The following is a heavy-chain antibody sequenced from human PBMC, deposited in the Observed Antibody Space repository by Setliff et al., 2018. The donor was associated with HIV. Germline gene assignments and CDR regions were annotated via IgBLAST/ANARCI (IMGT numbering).Heavy chain of an antibody. D-gene: IGHD3-22*01. CDR3: AKLDYYDYSGSWARKVAIDF. V-gene: IGHV3-53*01. CDR1: GFTVSNNY. CDR2: INSDAAT. Sequence: GGSLRLSCTASGFTVSNNYMHGVRQAPGKGLEWVSLINSDAATYYADFVKGRFTISRDNSNNTLSLQMSSLRAEDTALYYCAKLDYYDYSGSWARKVAIDFWGRGTMVTVSS. J-gene: IGHJ3*01.